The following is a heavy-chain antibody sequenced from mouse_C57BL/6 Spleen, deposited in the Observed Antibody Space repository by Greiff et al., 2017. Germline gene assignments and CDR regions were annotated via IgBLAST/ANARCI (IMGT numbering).Heavy chain of an antibody. J-gene: IGHJ2*01. CDR1: GYTFTSYW. Sequence: QVQLQQPGAELVRPGTSVKLSCKASGYTFTSYWMHWVKQRPGQGLEWIGVIDPSDSYTNYNQKFKGKATLTVDTSSSTAYMQLSSLTAEDSAVYYCARYCYGSSGDDWGKGTTLTVSS. CDR2: IDPSDSYT. D-gene: IGHD1-1*01. V-gene: IGHV1-59*01. CDR3: ARYCYGSSGDD.